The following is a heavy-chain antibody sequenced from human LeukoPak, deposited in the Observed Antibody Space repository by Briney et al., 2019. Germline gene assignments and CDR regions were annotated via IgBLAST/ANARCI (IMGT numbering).Heavy chain of an antibody. V-gene: IGHV3-23*01. D-gene: IGHD3-10*01. J-gene: IGHJ2*01. CDR2: ISGSGGST. CDR1: GFTFSSYA. Sequence: PGGSLRLSCAASGFTFSSYAMSWVRQAPGKGLEWVSAISGSGGSTYYADSVKGRFTISRDNSKNTPYLQMNSLRAEDTAVYYCAKGGAMVRGVISRWYFDLWGRGTLVTVSS. CDR3: AKGGAMVRGVISRWYFDL.